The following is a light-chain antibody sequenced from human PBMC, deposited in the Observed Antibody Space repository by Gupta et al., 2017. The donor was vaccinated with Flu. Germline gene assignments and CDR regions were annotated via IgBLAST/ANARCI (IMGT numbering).Light chain of an antibody. J-gene: IGLJ2*01. CDR2: DIT. CDR1: SSDVGAYNY. Sequence: QSALTQPASVSGSPGQSITVSRTGTSSDVGAYNYVSWYQQYPGKAPKLMIHDITSRPSGVSNRFSGSKSGNTASLTISGLQAEDEADYYCTSYTSSDTLLFGGGTRVTVL. V-gene: IGLV2-14*03. CDR3: TSYTSSDTLL.